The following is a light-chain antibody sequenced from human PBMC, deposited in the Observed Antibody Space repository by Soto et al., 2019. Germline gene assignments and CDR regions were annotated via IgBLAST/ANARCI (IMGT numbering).Light chain of an antibody. CDR1: QSVSSNY. V-gene: IGKV3D-20*02. CDR3: QQHSNWPPIT. J-gene: IGKJ5*01. CDR2: AAS. Sequence: EIVLTQSPATLSLSTGERATLSCRASQSVSSNYLGWYQQTPGQAPRLLIYAASSRATGIPDRFSGSGSGTDFTLTISRLEPEDFAVYYCQQHSNWPPITFGQGTRLENK.